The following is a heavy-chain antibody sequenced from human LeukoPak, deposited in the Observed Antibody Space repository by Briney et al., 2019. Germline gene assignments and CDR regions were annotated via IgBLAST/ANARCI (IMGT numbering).Heavy chain of an antibody. CDR3: AKEASYCTNGVCYSRIFDT. D-gene: IGHD2-8*01. Sequence: GGSLGLSCAASGFTFSSYAMSWVRQAPGKGLEWVSAISGSGGSTFYADSVKGRFTVSRDNSKNTLYLQMNSLRAEDTAVYYCAKEASYCTNGVCYSRIFDTWGQGTLVTVSS. CDR1: GFTFSSYA. CDR2: ISGSGGST. V-gene: IGHV3-23*01. J-gene: IGHJ5*02.